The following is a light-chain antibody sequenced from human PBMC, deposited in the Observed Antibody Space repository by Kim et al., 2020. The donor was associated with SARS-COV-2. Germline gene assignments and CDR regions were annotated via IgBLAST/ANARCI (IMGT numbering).Light chain of an antibody. CDR3: QKHGSSPHT. Sequence: EIVLTQSPGTLSLSPGERATLSCRASQSVSSSYLAWYQQKPGQAPRLLIYGASYRATGIPDRFSGSGSGTDFTLTISRLEPEDFAVYYCQKHGSSPHTFGQGTKLEI. CDR1: QSVSSSY. J-gene: IGKJ2*01. V-gene: IGKV3-20*01. CDR2: GAS.